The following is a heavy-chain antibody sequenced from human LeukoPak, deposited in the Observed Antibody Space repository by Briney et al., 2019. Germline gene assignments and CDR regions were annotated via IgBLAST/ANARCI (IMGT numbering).Heavy chain of an antibody. CDR2: VYDNGNT. CDR1: GGSINGHY. V-gene: IGHV4-59*11. J-gene: IGHJ5*02. D-gene: IGHD2-21*02. Sequence: PSETLSLTCTVSGGSINGHYWTWIRQPPGKGLEWIGFVYDNGNTNYNSSLQSRVTMSVDTSTNQLSLKMSPVTAADTAIYYCARVFRGVVTSNWFDPWGQGTLVTVSS. CDR3: ARVFRGVVTSNWFDP.